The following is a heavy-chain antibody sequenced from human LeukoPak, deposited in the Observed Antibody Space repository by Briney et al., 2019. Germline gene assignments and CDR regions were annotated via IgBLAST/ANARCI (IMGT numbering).Heavy chain of an antibody. CDR2: ISYDGSNK. J-gene: IGHJ4*02. V-gene: IGHV3-30*18. D-gene: IGHD2-15*01. CDR1: GFTFSSYG. Sequence: GRSLRLSCAASGFTFSSYGMHWVRQAPGKGLEWVAVISYDGSNKYYADSAKGRFTISRDNSKNTLYLQMNSLRAEDTAVYYCAKSRGGTIDYWGQGTLVTVSS. CDR3: AKSRGGTIDY.